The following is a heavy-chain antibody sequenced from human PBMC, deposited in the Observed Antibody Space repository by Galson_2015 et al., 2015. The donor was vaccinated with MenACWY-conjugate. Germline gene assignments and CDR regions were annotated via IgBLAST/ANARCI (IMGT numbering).Heavy chain of an antibody. CDR3: ARHPPGGRGMDV. V-gene: IGHV5-51*01. D-gene: IGHD1-26*01. CDR2: ISPDDSNT. J-gene: IGHJ6*02. Sequence: QSGAEVTKPGESLKIPCKGSGYSFSTYWIGWVRQMPGKGLEWMGLISPDDSNTRYSPAFQGQVTISADRSISTAYLQWNTLQASDTAIYYCARHPPGGRGMDVWGQGTTVTVSS. CDR1: GYSFSTYW.